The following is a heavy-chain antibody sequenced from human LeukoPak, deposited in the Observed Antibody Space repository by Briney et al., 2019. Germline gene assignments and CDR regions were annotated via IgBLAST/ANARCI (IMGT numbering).Heavy chain of an antibody. CDR3: ARGLWFGDENPPYFDY. CDR2: INTNTGNP. CDR1: GYTFTSYA. Sequence: ASVKVSCKASGYTFTSYAMNWVRQAPGQGLEWMGWINTNTGNPTYAQGLTGRFVFSLDTSVSTAYLQISSLKAEDTAVYYCARGLWFGDENPPYFDYWGQGTLVTVSS. J-gene: IGHJ4*02. D-gene: IGHD3-10*01. V-gene: IGHV7-4-1*02.